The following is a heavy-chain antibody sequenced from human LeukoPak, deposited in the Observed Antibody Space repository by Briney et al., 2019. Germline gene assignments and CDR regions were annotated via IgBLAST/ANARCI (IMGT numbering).Heavy chain of an antibody. V-gene: IGHV5-51*01. CDR1: GYSFTSYW. CDR2: IYPGDSDT. Sequence: GESLKISCKGSGYSFTSYWIGWVRQMPGKGLEWMGIIYPGDSDTRYSPSFQGQVTISADKSISTAYLQWSSLKASDTAMYYCARTAAAAKVYYYYYYMDVWGKGTTVTVSS. J-gene: IGHJ6*03. CDR3: ARTAAAAKVYYYYYYMDV. D-gene: IGHD6-13*01.